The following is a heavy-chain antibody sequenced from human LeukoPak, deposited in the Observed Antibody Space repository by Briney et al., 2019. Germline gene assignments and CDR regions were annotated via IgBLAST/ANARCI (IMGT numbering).Heavy chain of an antibody. CDR1: GFTFSSYA. D-gene: IGHD5-18*01. Sequence: SGGSLRLSCAASGFTFSSYAMSWVRQAPGKGLEWVAAISGGSYNTYYADSVKGRFSISRDSSTNTLFLEMRSLKAEDTAIYYCAKSSSRLDTSSFEYWGQGTLVTVSS. CDR3: AKSSSRLDTSSFEY. V-gene: IGHV3-23*01. CDR2: ISGGSYNT. J-gene: IGHJ4*02.